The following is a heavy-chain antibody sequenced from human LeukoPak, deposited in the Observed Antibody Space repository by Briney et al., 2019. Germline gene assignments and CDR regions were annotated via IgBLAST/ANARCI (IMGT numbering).Heavy chain of an antibody. D-gene: IGHD1-26*01. CDR2: IWDDGSNE. CDR3: ARDRAKHIEY. V-gene: IGHV3-33*01. CDR1: GFTFSRYG. J-gene: IGHJ4*02. Sequence: GGSLRLSCAVSGFTFSRYGMRWVRQAPGKGLGWVAVIWDDGSNEFYADSVQGQFTISTDNSKNTLYLQMNSRRVEDTAVDYCARDRAKHIEYWGQGTLVTVSS.